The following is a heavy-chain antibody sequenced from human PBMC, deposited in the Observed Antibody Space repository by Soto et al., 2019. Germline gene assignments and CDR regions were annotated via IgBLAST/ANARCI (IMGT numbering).Heavy chain of an antibody. CDR1: GGSFSGYY. D-gene: IGHD4-17*01. V-gene: IGHV4-34*01. J-gene: IGHJ4*02. CDR3: AVLTTVTTDY. Sequence: SETLSLTCAVYGGSFSGYYWSWIRQPPGKGLEWIGEINHSGSTNYNPSLKSRVTISVDTSKNQFSLKLSSVTAADTAVYYCAVLTTVTTDYWGQGTLVTVSS. CDR2: INHSGST.